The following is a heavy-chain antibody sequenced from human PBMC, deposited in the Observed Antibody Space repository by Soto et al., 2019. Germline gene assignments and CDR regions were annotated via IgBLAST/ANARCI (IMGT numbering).Heavy chain of an antibody. Sequence: PSETLSLTWTVSGAALSSGGYFYTWVWQPPGKGLEWLGYIYYSGGTNYNPSLKSRVTISLDKSKSQFSLRLISVTAADTAVYYCTREQSDDNYFDPWGQGTLVTVSS. CDR1: GAALSSGGYF. CDR3: TREQSDDNYFDP. D-gene: IGHD6-19*01. J-gene: IGHJ5*02. V-gene: IGHV4-61*08. CDR2: IYYSGGT.